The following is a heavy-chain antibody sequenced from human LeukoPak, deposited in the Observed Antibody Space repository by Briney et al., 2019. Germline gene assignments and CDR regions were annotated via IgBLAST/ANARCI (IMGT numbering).Heavy chain of an antibody. V-gene: IGHV1-2*02. D-gene: IGHD3-22*01. CDR3: ARVGGDYYDSSGYYYTNDFDY. CDR1: GYTFIGYY. Sequence: GASVKVSCKASGYTFIGYYMHWVRQPPGQGLDWMGWINPNSGGTNYAQKFQGRVTMTRDTSISTAYMELSRLRSDDTAVYYCARVGGDYYDSSGYYYTNDFDYWGQGTLVTVSS. J-gene: IGHJ4*02. CDR2: INPNSGGT.